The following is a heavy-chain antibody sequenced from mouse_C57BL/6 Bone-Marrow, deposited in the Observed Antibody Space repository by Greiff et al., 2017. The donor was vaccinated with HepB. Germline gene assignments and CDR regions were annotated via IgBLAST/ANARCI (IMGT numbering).Heavy chain of an antibody. CDR1: GYSITSGYY. J-gene: IGHJ3*01. V-gene: IGHV3-6*01. Sequence: EVKLQESGPGLVKPSQSLSLTCSVTGYSITSGYYWNWIRQFPGNKLEWMGYISYDGSNNYNPSLKNRITITRDTSKNQFFLKLNSVTTEDTATYYCANYGNYVAWFAYWGQGTLVTVSA. D-gene: IGHD2-1*01. CDR3: ANYGNYVAWFAY. CDR2: ISYDGSN.